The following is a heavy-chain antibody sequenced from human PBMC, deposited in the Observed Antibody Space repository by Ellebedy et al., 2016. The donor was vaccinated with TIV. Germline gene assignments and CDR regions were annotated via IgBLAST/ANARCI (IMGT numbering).Heavy chain of an antibody. CDR3: ARHRQHSSSWSKQYNWFDP. V-gene: IGHV4-38-2*01. D-gene: IGHD6-13*01. CDR1: GFTVSSNY. CDR2: IYHSGST. Sequence: ESLKISCAASGFTVSSNYMSWVRQAPGKGLEWIGSIYHSGSTYYNPSLKSRVTISVDTSKNQFSLKLSSVTAADTAVYYCARHRQHSSSWSKQYNWFDPWGQGTLVTVSS. J-gene: IGHJ5*02.